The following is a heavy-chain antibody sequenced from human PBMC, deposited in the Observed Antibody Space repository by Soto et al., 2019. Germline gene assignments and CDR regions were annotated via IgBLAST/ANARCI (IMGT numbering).Heavy chain of an antibody. Sequence: GGSLRLSCSASGVTFSSYAMHWVRQAPGKGLEYVSAISSNGGSTYYADSVKGRFTISRDNSKNTLYLQMNSLRAEDTAVYYCAKQDIVVVGQLDYWGQGTLVTVSS. CDR1: GVTFSSYA. V-gene: IGHV3-64*04. CDR2: ISSNGGST. J-gene: IGHJ4*02. CDR3: AKQDIVVVGQLDY. D-gene: IGHD2-15*01.